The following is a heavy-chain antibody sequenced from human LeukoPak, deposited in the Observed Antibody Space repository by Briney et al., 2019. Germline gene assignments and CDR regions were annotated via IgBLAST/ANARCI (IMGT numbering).Heavy chain of an antibody. CDR3: AKGYCSGGSCYGLDY. D-gene: IGHD2-15*01. CDR1: GFTFSSYG. Sequence: GGSLRLSCAASGFTFSSYGMHWVRQAPGKGLEWVAFIRYDGSNKYYADSVKGRFTISRDNSKNTLYLQMNSLRAEDTAVYYCAKGYCSGGSCYGLDYWGQGTLVTVSS. V-gene: IGHV3-30*02. CDR2: IRYDGSNK. J-gene: IGHJ4*02.